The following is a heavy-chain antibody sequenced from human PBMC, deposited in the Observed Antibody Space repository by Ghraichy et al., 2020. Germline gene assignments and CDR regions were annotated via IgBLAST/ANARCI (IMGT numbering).Heavy chain of an antibody. CDR3: AKEGESSSWGTNYYYYYYMDV. J-gene: IGHJ6*03. V-gene: IGHV3-23*01. Sequence: GGSLRLSCAASGFTFSSYAMSWVRQAPGKGLEWVSAISGSGGSTYYADSVKGRFTISRDNSKNTLYLQMNSLRAEDTAVYYCAKEGESSSWGTNYYYYYYMDVWGKGTTVTVSS. CDR2: ISGSGGST. CDR1: GFTFSSYA. D-gene: IGHD6-13*01.